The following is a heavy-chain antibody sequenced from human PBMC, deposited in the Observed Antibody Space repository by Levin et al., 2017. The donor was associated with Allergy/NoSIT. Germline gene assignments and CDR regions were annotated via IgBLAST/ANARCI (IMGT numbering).Heavy chain of an antibody. V-gene: IGHV4-59*01. D-gene: IGHD3-22*01. Sequence: ESLKISCRVSGGSINGYYWSWIRQPPGKGLEWIGNIYYMGRPNYNPSLKSRVTISVDTSKNQFSLRLSSVTADDTAMYFCARGDYLDSISYYEDSWGQGTLVTVSS. CDR3: ARGDYLDSISYYEDS. J-gene: IGHJ4*02. CDR1: GGSINGYY. CDR2: IYYMGRP.